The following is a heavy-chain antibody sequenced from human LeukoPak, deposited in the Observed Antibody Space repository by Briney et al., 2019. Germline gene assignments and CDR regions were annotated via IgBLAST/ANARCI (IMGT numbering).Heavy chain of an antibody. D-gene: IGHD1-26*01. V-gene: IGHV5-51*01. Sequence: GESLKISCKGSGYRFTSYWIGWVRQMPGKGLEGMVIIYPSGSDTRYSPSFQGQVTISADKSISTAYLQWSNLKASDTAMYYCARRRELYSGSYYPFDYWGQGTLVTVSS. CDR3: ARRRELYSGSYYPFDY. CDR2: IYPSGSDT. J-gene: IGHJ4*02. CDR1: GYRFTSYW.